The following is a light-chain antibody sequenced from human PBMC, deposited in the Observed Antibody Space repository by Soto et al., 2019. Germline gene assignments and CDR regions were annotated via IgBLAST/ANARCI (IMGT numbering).Light chain of an antibody. CDR2: DVT. J-gene: IGLJ1*01. V-gene: IGLV2-14*03. CDR1: SSDVGGYNY. CDR3: SSYTSSTTYV. Sequence: HSVLTRPAYVSVAPGQAIAISCNGTSSDVGGYNYVSWYQQHPGKAPKLMICDVTNRPSGVSNRFSGSKSGNTASLTISGLQAEDEADYYCSSYTSSTTYVFGTGTKVTVL.